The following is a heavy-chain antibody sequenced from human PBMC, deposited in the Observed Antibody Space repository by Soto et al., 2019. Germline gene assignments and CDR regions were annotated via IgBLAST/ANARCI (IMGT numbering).Heavy chain of an antibody. D-gene: IGHD3-16*01. J-gene: IGHJ6*02. CDR3: ARHYICRGGDCYYYGMDV. CDR1: GYSFTKYW. V-gene: IGHV5-10-1*01. CDR2: IDPSDSYI. Sequence: GESLKISCKGSGYSFTKYWISWVRQMPGKGLEWMGRIDPSDSYINYSPSFQGHVTISADKYINTAYLQWGSLRASDTAIYYCARHYICRGGDCYYYGMDVWGQGTTVTVS.